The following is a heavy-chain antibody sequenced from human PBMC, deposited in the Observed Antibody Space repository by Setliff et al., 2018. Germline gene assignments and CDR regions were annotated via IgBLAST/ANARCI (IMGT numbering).Heavy chain of an antibody. J-gene: IGHJ6*03. CDR1: GGSLNNYY. V-gene: IGHV4-59*08. Sequence: PSETLSLTCTVSGGSLNNYYWSWIRQPPGKRLEWIGFIHHSGSTHYNPSLKSRVTISVDTSKNQFSLKLSSVTAADTAVYYCARRSPAYYSDSSGYFYDTSPYMDVWGKGTTVTVSS. CDR3: ARRSPAYYSDSSGYFYDTSPYMDV. D-gene: IGHD3-22*01. CDR2: IHHSGST.